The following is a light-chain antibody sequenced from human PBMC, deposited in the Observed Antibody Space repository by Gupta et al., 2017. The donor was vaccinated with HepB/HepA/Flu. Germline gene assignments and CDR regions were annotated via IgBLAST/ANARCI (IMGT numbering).Light chain of an antibody. V-gene: IGLV2-23*02. Sequence: QSALTQPASVSGSPGPSITISCTGTTSDIGTSNLVSWYQQHPGKAPRLMIYEVSKRPSGISNRFSGSKSGNTASLTIAGLQAEDEADYYCCSQAGSSNYVVFGGGTKLTVL. CDR1: TSDIGTSNL. J-gene: IGLJ2*01. CDR2: EVS. CDR3: CSQAGSSNYVV.